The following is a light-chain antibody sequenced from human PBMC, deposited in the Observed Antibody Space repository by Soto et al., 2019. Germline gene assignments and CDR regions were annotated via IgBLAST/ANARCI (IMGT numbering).Light chain of an antibody. V-gene: IGKV1-5*03. CDR2: KAS. Sequence: DIQMTQSPSTLSASVGDRVTITCRASQSISSWLAWYQQKPGKAPNLLIYKASSLESGVPSRFSGSGSGTEFTLTISSLQPYDFATYYCQQYNSYSWTFGQGTKVEIK. CDR3: QQYNSYSWT. CDR1: QSISSW. J-gene: IGKJ1*01.